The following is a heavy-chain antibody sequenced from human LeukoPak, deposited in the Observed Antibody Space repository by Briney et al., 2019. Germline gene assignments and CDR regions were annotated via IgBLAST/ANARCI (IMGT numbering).Heavy chain of an antibody. CDR3: ARGWVPGAFDI. J-gene: IGHJ3*02. Sequence: PGGSLRLSCAASGFTFSSYSMNWVRRAPGKGLEWVSSISSSSSYIYYADSVKGRFTISRDNAKNSLYLQMNSLRAEDTAVYYCARGWVPGAFDIWGQGTMVTVSS. D-gene: IGHD3-16*01. V-gene: IGHV3-21*01. CDR1: GFTFSSYS. CDR2: ISSSSSYI.